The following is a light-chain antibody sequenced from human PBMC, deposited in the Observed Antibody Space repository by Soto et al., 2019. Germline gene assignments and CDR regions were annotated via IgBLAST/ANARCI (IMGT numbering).Light chain of an antibody. CDR1: QGISTY. J-gene: IGKJ1*01. CDR3: QQYNSYSWT. V-gene: IGKV1-9*01. CDR2: AAS. Sequence: DIQLTQSPSFLSASVGDRVTITCRASQGISTYLAWYQQKLGKAPKLLIYAASTLQSGVPSRFSGSGSGTEFTLTISSLQPDDFATYYCQQYNSYSWTFGQGSKVDIK.